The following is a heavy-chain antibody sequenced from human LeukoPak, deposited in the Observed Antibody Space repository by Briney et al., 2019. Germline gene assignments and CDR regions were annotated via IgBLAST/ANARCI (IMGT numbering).Heavy chain of an antibody. CDR2: VSYDGSNE. CDR1: GFTVSTNY. CDR3: AKRVGAIHDAFDI. J-gene: IGHJ3*02. Sequence: PGGSLRLSCAASGFTVSTNYMTWVRQAPGKGLEWVAVVSYDGSNEYYADSVKGRVTISRDNSKNTLFLQMNSLRAEDTAVYYCAKRVGAIHDAFDIWGQGTMVTVSS. V-gene: IGHV3-30*18. D-gene: IGHD1-26*01.